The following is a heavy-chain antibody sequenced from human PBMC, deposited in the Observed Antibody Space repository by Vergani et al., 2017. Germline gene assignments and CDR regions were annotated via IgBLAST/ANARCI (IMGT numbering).Heavy chain of an antibody. Sequence: EVQLLESGGDLVQPGGSLRLSCAASGFTFIMHAMSWVRQAPGKGLEWVSTLSASDRRTHYADSVKGRFTISRDISKNTLFLHMNSLRPEDTAVYYCAKVGRSEVAGTFGAFDIWGQGKMVNGSS. V-gene: IGHV3-23*01. CDR3: AKVGRSEVAGTFGAFDI. CDR1: GFTFIMHA. D-gene: IGHD6-19*01. J-gene: IGHJ3*02. CDR2: LSASDRRT.